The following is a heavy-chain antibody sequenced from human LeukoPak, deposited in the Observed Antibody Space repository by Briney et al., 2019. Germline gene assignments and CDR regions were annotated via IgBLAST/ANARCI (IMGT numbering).Heavy chain of an antibody. Sequence: GGSLRLSCAASGFTFTSYSMNWVRQASGKGLEWVAAIGNSGGSTYYADSVKGRFTISRDNSKNTLYLQLNSLRAEDTAVYYCARDLGYCTNGVCHTRFDYWGQGTLVAVSS. D-gene: IGHD2-8*01. J-gene: IGHJ4*02. CDR3: ARDLGYCTNGVCHTRFDY. CDR1: GFTFTSYS. V-gene: IGHV3-23*01. CDR2: IGNSGGST.